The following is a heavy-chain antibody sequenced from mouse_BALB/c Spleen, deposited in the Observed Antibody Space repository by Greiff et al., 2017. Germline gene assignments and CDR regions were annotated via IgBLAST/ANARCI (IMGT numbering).Heavy chain of an antibody. CDR2: ISSGSSTI. J-gene: IGHJ3*01. CDR1: GFTFSSFG. CDR3: AREDYDYDVAY. D-gene: IGHD2-4*01. V-gene: IGHV5-17*02. Sequence: VQLKESGGGLVQPGGSRKLSCAASGFTFSSFGMHWVRQAPEKGLEWVAYISSGSSTIYYADTVKGRFTISRDNPKNTLFLQMTSLRSEDTAMYYCAREDYDYDVAYWGQGTLVTVSA.